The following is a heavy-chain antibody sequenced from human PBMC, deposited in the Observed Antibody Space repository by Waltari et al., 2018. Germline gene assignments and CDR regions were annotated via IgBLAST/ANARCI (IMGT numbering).Heavy chain of an antibody. Sequence: EVQLVQSGAEVRKPGESLKISCKAAGYSFKDYWIGWVRQMPGKGLEWMAILHLRHSRATSSPSFRAQVTIAADKSISTAYLLWSSLMASVTASYDCARYVLGGCSDRFYLSFYYYGMDVWGQGTTVTVSS. CDR3: ARYVLGGCSDRFYLSFYYYGMDV. CDR1: GYSFKDYW. V-gene: IGHV5-51*03. CDR2: LHLRHSRA. D-gene: IGHD3-16*01. J-gene: IGHJ6*02.